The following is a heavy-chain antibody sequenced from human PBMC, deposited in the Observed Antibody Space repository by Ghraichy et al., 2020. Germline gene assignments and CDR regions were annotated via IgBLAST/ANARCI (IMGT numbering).Heavy chain of an antibody. CDR2: IKLDGTDK. D-gene: IGHD7-27*01. CDR1: GFSFSSEW. J-gene: IGHJ4*02. Sequence: ESLNISCKASGFSFSSEWMSWVRQAPGKGLEWLANIKLDGTDKYYVDSVKGRFSISRDNARNLLYLQLNSLRAEDTAVYYCARDFNWGFDYWGQGTLVTVSS. CDR3: ARDFNWGFDY. V-gene: IGHV3-7*03.